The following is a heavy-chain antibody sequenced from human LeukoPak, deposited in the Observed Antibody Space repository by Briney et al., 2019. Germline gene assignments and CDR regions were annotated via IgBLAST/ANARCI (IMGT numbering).Heavy chain of an antibody. CDR1: GFTFSSYT. CDR3: ARGALRYSDY. CDR2: ISSSSSAI. V-gene: IGHV3-48*02. D-gene: IGHD3-9*01. J-gene: IGHJ4*02. Sequence: GGSLRLSCAASGFTFSSYTMSWVSQAPGKWLEWVSSISSSSSAIYYAASVKGRFTISRDNAKNSLYLQMNSLRDEDTAVYYCARGALRYSDYWGQGTLVTVSS.